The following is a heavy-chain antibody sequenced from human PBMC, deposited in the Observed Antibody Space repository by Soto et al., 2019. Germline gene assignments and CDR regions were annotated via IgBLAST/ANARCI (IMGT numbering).Heavy chain of an antibody. Sequence: EVQLLESGGGLVQPGGSLSLSCAASGFTFSNYAMSWVRQAPGKVLEWVSVIRGSDGNTYYADSVKGRFTISRDNSKSTLSLQMNSLRAEDTAVYYCAKGYSSAWGSWGQGTLVTVSS. V-gene: IGHV3-23*01. CDR2: IRGSDGNT. D-gene: IGHD6-19*01. CDR3: AKGYSSAWGS. J-gene: IGHJ4*02. CDR1: GFTFSNYA.